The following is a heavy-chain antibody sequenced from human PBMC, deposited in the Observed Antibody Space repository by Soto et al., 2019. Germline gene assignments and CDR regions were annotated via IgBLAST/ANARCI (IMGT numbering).Heavy chain of an antibody. V-gene: IGHV1-69*01. CDR3: ARVPPRERPKVGWFYP. Sequence: QVQLVQSGAEVKKPGSSVRVSCKASGGTFSSYAISWVRQAPGQGLEWMGGIIPIFGTANYAQKFQGRVTITADESTSTAYMEPSSLRSEDTGVYYCARVPPRERPKVGWFYPWGQGTLVTVSS. CDR2: IIPIFGTA. D-gene: IGHD1-26*01. J-gene: IGHJ5*02. CDR1: GGTFSSYA.